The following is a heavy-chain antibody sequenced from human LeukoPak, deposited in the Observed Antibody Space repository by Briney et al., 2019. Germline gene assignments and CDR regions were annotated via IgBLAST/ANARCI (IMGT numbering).Heavy chain of an antibody. J-gene: IGHJ4*02. CDR2: ISSSSSYI. CDR1: GFTFSSYA. Sequence: GGSLRLSCAASGFTFSSYAMSWVRQAPGKGLEWVSSISSSSSYIYYADSVKGRFTISRDNAKNSLYLQMNSLRAEDTAVYYCARDRSGSYATFDYWGQGTLVTVSS. CDR3: ARDRSGSYATFDY. V-gene: IGHV3-21*01. D-gene: IGHD1-26*01.